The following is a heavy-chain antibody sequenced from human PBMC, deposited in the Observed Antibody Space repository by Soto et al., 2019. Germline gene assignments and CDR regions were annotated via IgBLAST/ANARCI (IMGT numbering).Heavy chain of an antibody. J-gene: IGHJ4*02. Sequence: QLGLQESGPRLVKPSETLSLTCSVSGASIISNNYWGWIRQTPGKGLQWIGTIYYSGSIYYNPSLASRVTMSVDTSKNQFSLKLTSVTAEDSAVYFCATVRGYYSYHEHWGQG. D-gene: IGHD3-3*01. V-gene: IGHV4-39*01. CDR1: GASIISNNY. CDR3: ATVRGYYSYHEH. CDR2: IYYSGSI.